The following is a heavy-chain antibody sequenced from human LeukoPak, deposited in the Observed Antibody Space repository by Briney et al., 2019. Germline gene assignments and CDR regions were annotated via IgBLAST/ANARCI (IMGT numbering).Heavy chain of an antibody. CDR1: GGSISSSSYY. Sequence: ETLSLTCTVSGGSISSSSYYWGWIRQPPGKGLEWIGSIYYSGSTYYNPSLKSRVTISVDTSKNQFSLKLSSVTAADTAVYYCARHGSIAAAEDAFDIWGQGTMVTVSS. J-gene: IGHJ3*02. CDR3: ARHGSIAAAEDAFDI. D-gene: IGHD6-13*01. CDR2: IYYSGST. V-gene: IGHV4-39*01.